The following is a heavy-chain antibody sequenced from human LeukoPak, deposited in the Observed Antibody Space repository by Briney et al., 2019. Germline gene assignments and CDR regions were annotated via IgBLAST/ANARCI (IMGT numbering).Heavy chain of an antibody. Sequence: PGGSLRLSCAASGFTVSSNYMTWVRQAPGKGLEWVSVIYKNAITYHADTVKGRFTISRDNAKNMLYLQMNSLRADDTAVYYCARSLRVRGVLDYMDVWGKGTTVIISS. D-gene: IGHD3-10*01. CDR2: IYKNAIT. V-gene: IGHV3-53*01. CDR3: ARSLRVRGVLDYMDV. CDR1: GFTVSSNY. J-gene: IGHJ6*03.